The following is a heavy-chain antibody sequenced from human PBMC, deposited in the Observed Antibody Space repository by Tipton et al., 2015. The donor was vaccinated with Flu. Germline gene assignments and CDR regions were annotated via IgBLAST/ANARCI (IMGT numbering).Heavy chain of an antibody. Sequence: TLSLTCTVSGGSIGVTTYYWGWIRQPPGKGLEYIGSVYYTGGTYFNPSLKSRVTVAIDTSKKQFSLKLNSVTAADTAVSYCARLSLSFNAFDIWGQGTTVIVSS. J-gene: IGHJ3*02. CDR3: ARLSLSFNAFDI. V-gene: IGHV4-39*07. CDR1: GGSIGVTTYY. CDR2: VYYTGGT. D-gene: IGHD2/OR15-2a*01.